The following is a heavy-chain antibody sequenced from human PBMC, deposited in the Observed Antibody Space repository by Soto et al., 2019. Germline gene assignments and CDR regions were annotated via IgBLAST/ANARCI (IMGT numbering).Heavy chain of an antibody. Sequence: PGRSLRLSCAASGFTFTRYIMNWVRQAPGKGLEWVASISSTTNYIYYGESLKGRLTISRDNAKNSMYLQMNTLRAEDTAVYYCARESEDLSSNLDYWGQGTLVTVSS. CDR3: ARESEDLSSNLDY. J-gene: IGHJ4*02. CDR2: ISSTTNYI. V-gene: IGHV3-21*06. CDR1: GFTFTRYI.